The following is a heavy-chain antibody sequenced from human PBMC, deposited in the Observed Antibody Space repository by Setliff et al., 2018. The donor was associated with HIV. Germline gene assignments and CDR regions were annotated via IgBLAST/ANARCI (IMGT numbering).Heavy chain of an antibody. CDR1: GYIFTRHA. J-gene: IGHJ4*02. D-gene: IGHD3-3*01. Sequence: ASVKVSCKASGYIFTRHAIFWVRQAPGQRLEWMGWINAGNGNTKYSQKFQGRVSIIRDTSASTAYMELSSLISEDTAVYYCASSTITIFGVVPYYFDYWGQGTLVT. CDR3: ASSTITIFGVVPYYFDY. CDR2: INAGNGNT. V-gene: IGHV1-3*01.